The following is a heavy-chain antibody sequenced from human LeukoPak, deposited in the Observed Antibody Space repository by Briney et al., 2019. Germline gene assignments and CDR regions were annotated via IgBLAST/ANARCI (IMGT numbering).Heavy chain of an antibody. Sequence: KPSETLSLTCTVPGGSISSYYWSWIRQPPGKGLEWIGYIYYSGNAIYNPSLKSRVTISVDTSKNQFSLKLSSVTAADTAVYYCARRSYGDYSFDYWGQGTLVTVSS. CDR1: GGSISSYY. V-gene: IGHV4-59*01. CDR3: ARRSYGDYSFDY. J-gene: IGHJ4*02. D-gene: IGHD4-17*01. CDR2: IYYSGNA.